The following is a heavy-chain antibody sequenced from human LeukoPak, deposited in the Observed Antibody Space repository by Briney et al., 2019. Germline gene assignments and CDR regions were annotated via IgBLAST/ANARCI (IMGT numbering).Heavy chain of an antibody. J-gene: IGHJ3*01. CDR1: GFSFSTYA. D-gene: IGHD6-13*01. Sequence: GGFLRLSCAASGFSFSTYAMTWVRQAPGKGLEWVSAFSATDGSTQYAESVKGRFAISKDSTTNTLFLQINSLRAEDTAVYYCARCQIAAAGTGAFDVWGQGTMVTVSS. V-gene: IGHV3-23*01. CDR2: FSATDGST. CDR3: ARCQIAAAGTGAFDV.